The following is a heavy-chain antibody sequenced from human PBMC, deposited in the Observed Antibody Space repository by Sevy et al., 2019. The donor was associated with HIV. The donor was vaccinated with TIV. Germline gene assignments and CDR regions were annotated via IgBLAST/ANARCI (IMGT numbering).Heavy chain of an antibody. CDR2: ISGSGRST. J-gene: IGHJ6*02. Sequence: GGSLRLSCAASGFTFDNFDMNWVRQAPGKGLEWVSGISGSGRSTYYADSVTGRFTISRDNSKNTVFLHMNTLRAEDTAVYYCAKVGGRGTTNYYYGLDVWGPGTPVTVSS. D-gene: IGHD2-8*01. CDR3: AKVGGRGTTNYYYGLDV. CDR1: GFTFDNFD. V-gene: IGHV3-23*01.